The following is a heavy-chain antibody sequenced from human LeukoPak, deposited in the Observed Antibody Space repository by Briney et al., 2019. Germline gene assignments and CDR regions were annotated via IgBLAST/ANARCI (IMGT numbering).Heavy chain of an antibody. Sequence: PSETLSLTCTVSGGSISSYYWSWIRQPPGKGLEWLGDIYHGGSTNYNPSLKSRVTISVDKSQNQFSLKLNSVTVADTAVYFCARIRGDTNGYFYLDFWGQGTLVTVSS. D-gene: IGHD2-8*01. J-gene: IGHJ4*02. V-gene: IGHV4-59*08. CDR3: ARIRGDTNGYFYLDF. CDR1: GGSISSYY. CDR2: IYHGGST.